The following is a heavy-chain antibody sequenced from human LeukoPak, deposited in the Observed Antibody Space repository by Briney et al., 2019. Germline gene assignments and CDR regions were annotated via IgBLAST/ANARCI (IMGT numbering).Heavy chain of an antibody. CDR2: INHSGST. CDR1: GGSFSGYY. J-gene: IGHJ4*02. D-gene: IGHD2-2*01. CDR3: AGYCSSTSCDFDY. V-gene: IGHV4-34*01. Sequence: SETLSLTCAVYGGSFSGYYWSWIRQPPGKELEWIGEINHSGSTNYNPPLKSRVTISVDTSKNQFSLKLSSVTAADTAVYYCAGYCSSTSCDFDYWGQGTLVTVSS.